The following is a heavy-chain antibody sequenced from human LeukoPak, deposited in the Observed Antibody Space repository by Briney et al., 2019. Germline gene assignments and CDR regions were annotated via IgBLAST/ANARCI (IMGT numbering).Heavy chain of an antibody. Sequence: PGGSLRLSCAASGFTFSSYAMHWVRQAPGKGLEWVAVISYDGSNKYYADSVKGRFTISRDNSKNTLYLQMNSLRAEDTAVYHCARDLGSSSGLDYWGQGTLVTVSS. CDR3: ARDLGSSSGLDY. J-gene: IGHJ4*02. CDR2: ISYDGSNK. CDR1: GFTFSSYA. V-gene: IGHV3-30-3*01. D-gene: IGHD6-6*01.